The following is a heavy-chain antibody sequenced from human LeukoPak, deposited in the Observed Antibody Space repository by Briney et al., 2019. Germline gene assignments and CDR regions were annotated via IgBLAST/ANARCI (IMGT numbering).Heavy chain of an antibody. V-gene: IGHV4-39*07. J-gene: IGHJ4*02. CDR1: GVSISTSRYY. CDR3: ARVTGYIVEDYFDY. D-gene: IGHD3-22*01. CDR2: IYYTGPT. Sequence: PLETLSLTCTVSGVSISTSRYYWGWIRQPPGKGLEWIGNIYYTGPTYYNASLESRVTISLDTSKNQFSLKLSSVTAADTAVYYCARVTGYIVEDYFDYWGQGTLVTVSS.